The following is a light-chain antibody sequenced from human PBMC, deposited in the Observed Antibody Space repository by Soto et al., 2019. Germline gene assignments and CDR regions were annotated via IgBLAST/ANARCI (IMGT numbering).Light chain of an antibody. CDR2: WAS. Sequence: DFVMTQSPDSLAVSLGETATINCKSSQSVLYSSNNMNYLSWYQQKPGQPPKLLIYWASTRKSGVPDRISGSGSVTDFTLTISSLQAEDVAVYYCQQYYSIPLTYGGGTKVEIK. CDR1: QSVLYSSNNMNY. V-gene: IGKV4-1*01. J-gene: IGKJ4*01. CDR3: QQYYSIPLT.